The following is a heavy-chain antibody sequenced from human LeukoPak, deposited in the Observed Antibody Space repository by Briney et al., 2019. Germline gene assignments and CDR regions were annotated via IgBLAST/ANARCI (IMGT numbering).Heavy chain of an antibody. CDR2: IIPIFGTA. D-gene: IGHD5-18*01. CDR3: ARDTAMVTWLYYMDV. V-gene: IGHV1-69*06. J-gene: IGHJ6*03. CDR1: GYILTELS. Sequence: SVKVSCKVSGYILTELSMHWVRQAPGQGLEWMGGIIPIFGTANYAQKFQGRVTITADKSTSTAYMELSSLRSEDTAVYYCARDTAMVTWLYYMDVWGKGTTVTVSS.